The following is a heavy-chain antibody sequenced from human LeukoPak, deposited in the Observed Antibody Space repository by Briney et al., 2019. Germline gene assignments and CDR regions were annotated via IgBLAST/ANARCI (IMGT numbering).Heavy chain of an antibody. D-gene: IGHD5-18*01. Sequence: PGGSLRLSCAASGLTFSNYWMSWVRQAPGKGLEWVAKIKQDESGKYYVDSVEGRFTISRDNTKNSLYLEMNSLRVEDTAVYYCASGGYRFHYWGLGTLVTVSS. V-gene: IGHV3-7*01. J-gene: IGHJ4*02. CDR2: IKQDESGK. CDR3: ASGGYRFHY. CDR1: GLTFSNYW.